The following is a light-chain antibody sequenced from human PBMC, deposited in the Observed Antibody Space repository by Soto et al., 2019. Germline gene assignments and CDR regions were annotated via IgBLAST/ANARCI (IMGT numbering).Light chain of an antibody. Sequence: DIQMTQSPSTLSASVGDRVTITCRASQSITTWLAWYQQKPGKAPKLLIYDASKLEIGVPSRFSGSGSGTEFTLTISSLQPDDSASYYCQQYSSYWTFGQGTKVDIK. CDR3: QQYSSYWT. CDR1: QSITTW. J-gene: IGKJ1*01. V-gene: IGKV1-5*01. CDR2: DAS.